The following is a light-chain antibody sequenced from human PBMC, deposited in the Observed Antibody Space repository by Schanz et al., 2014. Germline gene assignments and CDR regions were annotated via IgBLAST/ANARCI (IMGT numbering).Light chain of an antibody. CDR1: SSDVGGYNY. CDR2: EVT. J-gene: IGLJ3*02. CDR3: CSYAGSFSWV. Sequence: SALTQPPSASGSLGQSVTISCTGTSSDVGGYNYVSWYQQHPGKAPKLMIYEVTKRPSGVPDRFSGSKSGNTASLTISGLQVEDEADYYCCSYAGSFSWVFGGGTKLTVL. V-gene: IGLV2-8*01.